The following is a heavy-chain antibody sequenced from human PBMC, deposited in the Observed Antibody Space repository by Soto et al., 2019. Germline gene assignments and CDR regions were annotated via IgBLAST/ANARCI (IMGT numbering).Heavy chain of an antibody. D-gene: IGHD2-15*01. Sequence: GSLRLSCVASVFTFSDYAMTWVRQAPGKGLEWVSVISATGATTYYADSVRGRFTISRDNPKNTLNLQMNDLRVEDTAVIYCAKGRKSTEKDIAVMLAAASSIQHWGQGTLVTVSS. CDR3: AKGRKSTEKDIAVMLAAASSIQH. V-gene: IGHV3-23*01. J-gene: IGHJ1*01. CDR1: VFTFSDYA. CDR2: ISATGATT.